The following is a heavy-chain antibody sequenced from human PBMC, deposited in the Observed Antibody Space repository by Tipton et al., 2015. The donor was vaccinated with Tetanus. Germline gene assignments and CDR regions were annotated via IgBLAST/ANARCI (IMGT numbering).Heavy chain of an antibody. CDR1: GGSIRSSNW. V-gene: IGHV4-4*02. D-gene: IGHD3-3*01. Sequence: TLSLTCAVSGGSIRSSNWWSWVRQTPGKGLEWIGEIYHSGTTNYNPSLKSRVTMSVDNPKNQFSLKLNSVTAAGTAVYYCARESITIFGVVSIDYWGQGTLVTVSS. CDR2: IYHSGTT. CDR3: ARESITIFGVVSIDY. J-gene: IGHJ4*02.